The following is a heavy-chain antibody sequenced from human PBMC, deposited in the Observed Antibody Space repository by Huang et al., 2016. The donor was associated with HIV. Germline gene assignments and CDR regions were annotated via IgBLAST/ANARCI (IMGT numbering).Heavy chain of an antibody. CDR2: INHGGIT. D-gene: IGHD3-16*01. CDR3: AREIMISFGGPFDP. CDR1: GWSFSGYY. J-gene: IGHJ5*02. Sequence: QVHLQQWGAGLLKPSETLSLTCAVYGWSFSGYYWNWIRQSPGKGLEWIGQINHGGITNHNPSLESRVTMSVDPAKKQFSLKLSSVSVADSAVYYCAREIMISFGGPFDPWGQGTLVIVSS. V-gene: IGHV4-34*01.